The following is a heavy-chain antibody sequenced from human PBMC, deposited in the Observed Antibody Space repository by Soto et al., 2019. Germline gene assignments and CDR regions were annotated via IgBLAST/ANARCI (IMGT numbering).Heavy chain of an antibody. CDR1: GFTFSTYV. D-gene: IGHD3-22*01. V-gene: IGHV3-30*18. CDR2: ISSDGKSE. J-gene: IGHJ4*02. Sequence: QVQLVESGGGVVQPGRSLRLSCAASGFTFSTYVMHWVRQPPGKGLEWGAVISSDGKSEHYADPVKGRFSISRDNSKNTLSLQMNSLRVEDTAVYYCAKTITTYSGDSRGRGALVDYWGQGALVTVSS. CDR3: AKTITTYSGDSRGRGALVDY.